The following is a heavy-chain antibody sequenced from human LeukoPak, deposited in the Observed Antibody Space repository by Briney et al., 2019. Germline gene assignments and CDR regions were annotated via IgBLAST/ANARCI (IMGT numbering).Heavy chain of an antibody. D-gene: IGHD2-15*01. J-gene: IGHJ6*02. CDR1: GFTFSSYW. V-gene: IGHV3-74*03. CDR2: INTDGSST. CDR3: ARGQLCSGGSCYTLFYYYGMDV. Sequence: PGGSLRLSCAASGFTFSSYWMHWVRQAPGKGLVWVSRINTDGSSTTYADSVKGRFTISRDNAKNTLYLEMNSLRAEDTAVYYCARGQLCSGGSCYTLFYYYGMDVWGQGTTVTVSS.